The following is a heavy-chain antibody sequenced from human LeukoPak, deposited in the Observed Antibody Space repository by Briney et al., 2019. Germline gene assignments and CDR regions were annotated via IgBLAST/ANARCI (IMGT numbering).Heavy chain of an antibody. CDR3: AGGDGLMDVSCFDH. V-gene: IGHV3-23*01. Sequence: GGSLRLSCAASGFTFNNFAMNWVRQAPGKGLEWVSRISGSGARSHYADSVKGRLTISRDNSKKTLYLQMRSLRAEDTAVYYCAGGDGLMDVSCFDHWGQGTLVTVSS. CDR1: GFTFNNFA. D-gene: IGHD2-8*01. J-gene: IGHJ4*02. CDR2: ISGSGARS.